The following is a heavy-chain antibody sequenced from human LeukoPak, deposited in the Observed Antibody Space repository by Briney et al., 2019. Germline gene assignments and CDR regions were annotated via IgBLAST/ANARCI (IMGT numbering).Heavy chain of an antibody. Sequence: PSETLSLTCTVSGGSISSYYWSWIRQPPGKGLEWIGNIYDSGSTNYNPSLRSRLSISVDTSNNQFSLKLSSVTAADTAVYYCARVGFGNTPHPIDYWGQGALVTVSS. CDR3: ARVGFGNTPHPIDY. D-gene: IGHD4-23*01. J-gene: IGHJ4*02. CDR2: IYDSGST. V-gene: IGHV4-59*01. CDR1: GGSISSYY.